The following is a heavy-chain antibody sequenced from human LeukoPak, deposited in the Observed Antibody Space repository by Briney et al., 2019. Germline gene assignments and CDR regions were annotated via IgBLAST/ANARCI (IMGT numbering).Heavy chain of an antibody. J-gene: IGHJ4*02. D-gene: IGHD5-12*01. CDR2: IYYRGTT. CDR1: GDSIDSYY. Sequence: SETLSLTCTVSGDSIDSYYWSWIRQPPGKGLEWIGYIYYRGTTSYNPFLKSRVTISVDTSKNQFSLKLNSVTAADTAVYYCARLPRYCGYDRFDFWGQGILVIVSS. CDR3: ARLPRYCGYDRFDF. V-gene: IGHV4-59*12.